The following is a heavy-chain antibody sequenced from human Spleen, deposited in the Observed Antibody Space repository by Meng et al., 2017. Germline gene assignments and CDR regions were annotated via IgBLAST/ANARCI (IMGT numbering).Heavy chain of an antibody. Sequence: LRLSCTVSGASLSSGTSYWSWIRPPAGKGLEWIGRIYTTGSTKYNPSLQSRVTISVDTSRNQVSLHLTSLTAGDTSVYYCAKDRPKGDNWFDPWGPGILVTVSS. D-gene: IGHD2-15*01. CDR1: GASLSSGTSY. CDR2: IYTTGST. J-gene: IGHJ5*02. CDR3: AKDRPKGDNWFDP. V-gene: IGHV4-61*02.